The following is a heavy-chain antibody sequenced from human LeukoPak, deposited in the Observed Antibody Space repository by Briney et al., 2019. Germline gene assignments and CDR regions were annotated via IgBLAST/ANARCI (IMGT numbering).Heavy chain of an antibody. CDR1: GFTFSSYT. CDR2: IDGSSTYI. V-gene: IGHV3-21*01. J-gene: IGHJ4*02. D-gene: IGHD1-26*01. Sequence: GGSLRLSCAASGFTFSSYTMNWVRQAPGKGLEWVSSIDGSSTYIYYADSVKGRFTISRDNSKNTVYLQMNSLRAEDTAVYYCARGGSEACFDYWGQGTLVTVSS. CDR3: ARGGSEACFDY.